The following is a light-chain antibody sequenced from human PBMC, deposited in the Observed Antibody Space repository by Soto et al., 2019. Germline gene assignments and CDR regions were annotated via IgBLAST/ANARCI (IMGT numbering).Light chain of an antibody. V-gene: IGLV2-8*01. CDR3: SSYAGSNYV. Sequence: QSVLTHPPSASWSPGQSVTISCTGTSSDVGGYNYVSWYQQHPGKAPKLMIYEVSKRPSGVPDRFSGSKSGNTASLTVSGLQAEDEADYYCSSYAGSNYVFGTGTKVTVL. CDR1: SSDVGGYNY. CDR2: EVS. J-gene: IGLJ1*01.